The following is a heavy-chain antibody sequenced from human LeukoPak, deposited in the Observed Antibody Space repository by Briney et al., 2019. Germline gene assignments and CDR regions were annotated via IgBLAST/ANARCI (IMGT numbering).Heavy chain of an antibody. D-gene: IGHD2-21*01. CDR1: GGSISSNSHY. CDR3: AREEASVGDY. CDR2: NNYCGRT. V-gene: IGHV4-39*01. J-gene: IGHJ4*02. Sequence: PSETLSLTCTVSGGSISSNSHYWAWLPPPPGQGLEWFGSNNYCGRTFESPSLKSRVTISVDTSKNQFSLILAAVTASDRAVYYCAREEASVGDYWGQGILVTVSS.